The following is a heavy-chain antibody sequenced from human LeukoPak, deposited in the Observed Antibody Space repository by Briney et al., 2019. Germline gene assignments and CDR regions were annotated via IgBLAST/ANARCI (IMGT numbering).Heavy chain of an antibody. CDR3: ARHVGYYYGMDV. CDR1: GGSFSGYY. V-gene: IGHV4-34*01. D-gene: IGHD3-10*02. CDR2: INHSGST. J-gene: IGHJ6*02. Sequence: PSETLSLTCAVYGGSFSGYYWSWIRQPPGKGLEWIGEINHSGSTNYNPSLKSRVTISVDTSKNQFSLKLSSVTAADTAVYYCARHVGYYYGMDVWGQGTTVTVSS.